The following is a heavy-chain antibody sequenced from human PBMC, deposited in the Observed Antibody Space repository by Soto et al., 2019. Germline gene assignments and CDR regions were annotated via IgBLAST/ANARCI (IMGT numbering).Heavy chain of an antibody. V-gene: IGHV1-18*01. CDR2: ISAYNGNT. CDR1: GYTFTSYG. J-gene: IGHJ4*02. CDR3: ARDVKYYDFWSGYRSYFDY. D-gene: IGHD3-3*01. Sequence: GASVKVSCKASGYTFTSYGISWVRQAPGQGLEWMGWISAYNGNTNYAQKLQGRVTMTTDTSTSTAYMELRSLRSDDTAVYYCARDVKYYDFWSGYRSYFDYWGQGTLVTVSS.